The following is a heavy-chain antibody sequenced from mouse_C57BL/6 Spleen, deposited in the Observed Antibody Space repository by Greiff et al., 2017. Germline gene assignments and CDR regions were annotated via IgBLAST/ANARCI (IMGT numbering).Heavy chain of an antibody. CDR2: IYPGDGDT. J-gene: IGHJ2*01. V-gene: IGHV1-80*01. D-gene: IGHD4-1*01. CDR3: ARKLTGTPLDY. Sequence: QVQLKESGAELVKPGASVKISCKASGYAFSSYWMNWVKQRPGKGLEWIGQIYPGDGDTNYNGKFKGKATLTADKSSSTAYMQLSSLTSEDSAVYFCARKLTGTPLDYWGQGTTLTVSS. CDR1: GYAFSSYW.